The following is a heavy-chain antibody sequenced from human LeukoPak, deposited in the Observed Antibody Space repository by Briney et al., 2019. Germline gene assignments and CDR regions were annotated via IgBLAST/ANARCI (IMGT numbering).Heavy chain of an antibody. D-gene: IGHD3-22*01. CDR3: AKERASSGYDYAYYYDSSGYPNDY. J-gene: IGHJ4*02. CDR1: GFTFSSYG. V-gene: IGHV3-30*18. CDR2: ISYDGSNK. Sequence: PGGSLRLSCAASGFTFSSYGMHWVRQAPGKGLEWVAVISYDGSNKYYADSVKCRFTISRDNSKNTLYLQMNSLRAEDTAVYYCAKERASSGYDYAYYYDSSGYPNDYWGQGTLVTVSS.